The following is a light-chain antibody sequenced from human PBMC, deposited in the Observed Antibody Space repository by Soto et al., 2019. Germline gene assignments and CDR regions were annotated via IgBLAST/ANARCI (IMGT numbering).Light chain of an antibody. CDR3: QQSSNSPT. V-gene: IGKV1-39*01. J-gene: IGKJ3*01. CDR1: QSISSY. Sequence: DTELIPTPNSLSVSVGDRVTLTCRASQSISSYLNWYQQKPGKAPKLLIYAASSLQRGVPSRFSGSGAGTDVALIIISRLEAEVFADYYRQQSSNSPTFGRGTKVDIK. CDR2: AAS.